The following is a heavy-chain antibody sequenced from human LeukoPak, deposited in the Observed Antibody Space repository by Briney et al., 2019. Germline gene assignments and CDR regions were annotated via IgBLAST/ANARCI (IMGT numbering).Heavy chain of an antibody. CDR3: ARAPDILTGVNDY. Sequence: GGSLRLSCAASGFTFSSYWMSWVRQAPGKGLEWVANIKQDGSEKYYVDSVKGRFTVSRDNAKNSLYLQMNSLRAEDTAVYYCARAPDILTGVNDYWGQGNLVTVSS. V-gene: IGHV3-7*01. CDR2: IKQDGSEK. D-gene: IGHD3-9*01. J-gene: IGHJ4*02. CDR1: GFTFSSYW.